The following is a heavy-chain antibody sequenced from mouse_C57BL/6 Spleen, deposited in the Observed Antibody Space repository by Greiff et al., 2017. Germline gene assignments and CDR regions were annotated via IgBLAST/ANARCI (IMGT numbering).Heavy chain of an antibody. CDR1: GYTFTSYW. Sequence: QVQLQQPGAELVMPGASVKLSCKASGYTFTSYWMHWVKQRPGQGLEWIGEIDPSDSYTNYNQKFKGKSTLTVDKSSSTAYMQLSSLTSEDSAVYYCARSRDGNYGYFDVWGTGTTVTVSS. J-gene: IGHJ1*03. CDR3: ARSRDGNYGYFDV. D-gene: IGHD2-1*01. V-gene: IGHV1-69*01. CDR2: IDPSDSYT.